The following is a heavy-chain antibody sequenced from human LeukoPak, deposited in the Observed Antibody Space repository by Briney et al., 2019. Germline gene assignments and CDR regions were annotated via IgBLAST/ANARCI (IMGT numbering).Heavy chain of an antibody. CDR1: GYTFTGYY. D-gene: IGHD3-10*01. J-gene: IGHJ4*02. Sequence: ASVKVSCKASGYTFTGYYMHWVRQAPGQGLEWMGWINPNSGGTNYAQKFQGRVTMTRDTSTSTVYMELSSLRSEDAAVYYCARGGTMVRGVNYWGQGTLVTVSS. CDR3: ARGGTMVRGVNY. V-gene: IGHV1-2*02. CDR2: INPNSGGT.